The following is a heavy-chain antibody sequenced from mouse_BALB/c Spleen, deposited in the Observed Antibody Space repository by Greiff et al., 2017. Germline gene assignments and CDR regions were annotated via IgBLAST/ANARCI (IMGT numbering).Heavy chain of an antibody. CDR2: INPYNDGT. D-gene: IGHD2-3*01. Sequence: EVKLQESGPELVKPGASVKMSCKASGYTFTSYVMHWVKQKPGQGLEWIGYINPYNDGTKYNEKFKGKATLTSDKSSSTAYMELSSLTSEDSAVYYCARWLLYYAMDYWGQGTSVTVSS. CDR1: GYTFTSYV. J-gene: IGHJ4*01. CDR3: ARWLLYYAMDY. V-gene: IGHV1-14*01.